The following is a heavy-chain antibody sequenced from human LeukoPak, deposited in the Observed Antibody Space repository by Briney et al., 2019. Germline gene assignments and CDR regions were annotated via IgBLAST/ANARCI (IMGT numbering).Heavy chain of an antibody. CDR1: GFTFSHYA. J-gene: IGHJ5*02. Sequence: GGSLRLSCAVSGFTFSHYAMSWVRQAPGTGLEWVGSLTDSGDATYYADSVKGRLTISRDNSKNTLFLQMNSLRAEDTAVYYCAKGGYCSSTSCYVGWFDPWGQGTLVTVSS. CDR2: LTDSGDAT. D-gene: IGHD2-2*01. V-gene: IGHV3-23*01. CDR3: AKGGYCSSTSCYVGWFDP.